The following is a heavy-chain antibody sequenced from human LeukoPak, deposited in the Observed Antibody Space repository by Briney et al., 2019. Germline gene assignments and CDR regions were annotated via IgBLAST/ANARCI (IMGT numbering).Heavy chain of an antibody. V-gene: IGHV1-2*02. J-gene: IGHJ4*02. D-gene: IGHD3-22*01. CDR3: ARPLGAIGGYRCCELDY. Sequence: ASVKVSCKASGYTFTDYYIHWVRQAPGQGLEWMGWINPKTGDTKYALRFQGKLTMTRDTSISTMYMELSSLSSDDTAVYYCARPLGAIGGYRCCELDYWGQGNLVTVSS. CDR1: GYTFTDYY. CDR2: INPKTGDT.